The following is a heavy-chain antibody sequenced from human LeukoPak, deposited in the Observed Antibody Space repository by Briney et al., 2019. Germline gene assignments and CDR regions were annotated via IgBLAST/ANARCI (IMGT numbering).Heavy chain of an antibody. CDR3: ARDQMGSYLA. Sequence: VGSLRLSCAASGLIFSNYAMTWVRQAPGKGLEWVSSITGNSGTTKYADSVKGRFTMSRDNSRNTLYLQMDSLRAEDTAVYYCARDQMGSYLAWGQGTLVTVS. D-gene: IGHD1-26*01. V-gene: IGHV3-23*01. CDR2: ITGNSGTT. CDR1: GLIFSNYA. J-gene: IGHJ4*02.